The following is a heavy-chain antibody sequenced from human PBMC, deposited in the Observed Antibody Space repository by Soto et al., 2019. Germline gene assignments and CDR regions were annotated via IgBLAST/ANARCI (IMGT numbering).Heavy chain of an antibody. V-gene: IGHV4-61*01. Sequence: KPXGTLSLTCSVSGGSVSDKTYYWSWIRQPPGKRLEWIGYVYYSGTTNYNPSLKSRVTISVDLSKNRFSLRLSSVTTADTALYYCARTTAVPNTLRSRYFFDYWGQGTLVTVSS. CDR3: ARTTAVPNTLRSRYFFDY. D-gene: IGHD4-17*01. CDR1: GGSVSDKTYY. J-gene: IGHJ4*02. CDR2: VYYSGTT.